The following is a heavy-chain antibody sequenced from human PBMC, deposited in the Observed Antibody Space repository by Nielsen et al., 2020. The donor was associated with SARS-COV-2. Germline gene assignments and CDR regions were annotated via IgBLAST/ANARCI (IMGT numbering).Heavy chain of an antibody. V-gene: IGHV3-7*03. CDR3: KSEGN. J-gene: IGHJ4*02. CDR1: GFTFSASW. Sequence: GESLKISCAASGFTFSASWMAWVRQVPGKGLEWLSNIRPDGTGANYVDSVKGRFTISRDNAKNLLYLQMGSLRADDTAVYFCKSEGNWGQGTLVTVSS. CDR2: IRPDGTGA.